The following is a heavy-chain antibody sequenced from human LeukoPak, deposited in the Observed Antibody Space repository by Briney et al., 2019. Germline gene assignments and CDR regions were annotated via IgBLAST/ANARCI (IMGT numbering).Heavy chain of an antibody. CDR3: ARLNGVMDYFDY. D-gene: IGHD2-8*01. V-gene: IGHV4-39*01. CDR1: GDSMSSSSYY. CDR2: IYYSGSA. J-gene: IGHJ4*02. Sequence: PSETLSLTCTVSGDSMSSSSYYWGWIRQPPGKGLEWIGNIYYSGSAHYNPSLKSRVTISVDMSKNQFSLRLSSVTTADTAEFCCARLNGVMDYFDYWGQGTLVTVSS.